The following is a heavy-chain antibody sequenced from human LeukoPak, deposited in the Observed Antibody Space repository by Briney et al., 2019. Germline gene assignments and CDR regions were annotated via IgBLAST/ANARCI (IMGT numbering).Heavy chain of an antibody. Sequence: GGSLRLSCAASGFTFSSYEMNWVRQAPGKGLEWVSYISSSGSTIYYADSVKGRFTISRDNAKNSLYLQMNSLRAEDTAVYYCASFYGGYRRYYYYGTDVWGKGTTVTVSS. V-gene: IGHV3-48*03. CDR2: ISSSGSTI. CDR3: ASFYGGYRRYYYYGTDV. CDR1: GFTFSSYE. J-gene: IGHJ6*04. D-gene: IGHD5-12*01.